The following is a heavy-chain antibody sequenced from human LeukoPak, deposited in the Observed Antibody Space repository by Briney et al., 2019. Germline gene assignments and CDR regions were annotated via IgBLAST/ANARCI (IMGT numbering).Heavy chain of an antibody. J-gene: IGHJ6*04. Sequence: GGSLRLSCAASGFTFSSYAMSWVRQAPGKGLEWVSAISGSGGSTYYADSVKGRFTISRDNSKNTLYLQMNSLRAEDTAVYYCAKPVGGYSYGFRDVWGKGTTVTVSS. CDR2: ISGSGGST. CDR1: GFTFSSYA. V-gene: IGHV3-23*01. CDR3: AKPVGGYSYGFRDV. D-gene: IGHD5-18*01.